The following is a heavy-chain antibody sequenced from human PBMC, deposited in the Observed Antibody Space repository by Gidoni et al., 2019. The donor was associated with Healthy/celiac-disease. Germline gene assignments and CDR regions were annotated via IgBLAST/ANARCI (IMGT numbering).Heavy chain of an antibody. CDR1: GYTFTSSD. V-gene: IGHV1-8*01. Sequence: QVQLVRSGAEVKTPGPSVKVFCKASGYTFTSSDINWVRQATGQGLEWMGWMNPNSGNTGYAQKFQGRDTMTRNTSISTAYMVRSSLRSEDTAVYYCARDIWMDVWGQGTTVTVSS. CDR3: ARDIWMDV. CDR2: MNPNSGNT. J-gene: IGHJ6*02.